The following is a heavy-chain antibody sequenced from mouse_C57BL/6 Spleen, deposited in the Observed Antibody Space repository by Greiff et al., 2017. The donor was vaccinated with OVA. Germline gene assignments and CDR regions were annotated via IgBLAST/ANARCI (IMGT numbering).Heavy chain of an antibody. CDR1: GYTFTSYW. CDR2: IDPSDSET. CDR3: ARSPHYYGSSYGYFDV. Sequence: QVQLQQPGAELVRPGSSVKLSCKASGYTFTSYWMHWVKQRPIQGLEWIGNIDPSDSETHYNQKFKDKATLTVDKSSSTAYLQLSSLTSEDSAVYDSARSPHYYGSSYGYFDVWGTGTTVTVSS. J-gene: IGHJ1*03. V-gene: IGHV1-52*01. D-gene: IGHD1-1*01.